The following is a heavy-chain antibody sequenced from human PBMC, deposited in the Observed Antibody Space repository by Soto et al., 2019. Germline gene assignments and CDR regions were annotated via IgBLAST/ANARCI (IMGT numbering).Heavy chain of an antibody. CDR2: ISTYNGDT. J-gene: IGHJ6*02. CDR1: GYTFTTSG. D-gene: IGHD1-26*01. CDR3: ARQGSWPYYYYGLDV. V-gene: IGHV1-18*01. Sequence: QVQLVQSGPEVKKPGASVKVSCEASGYTFTTSGISWVRQAPGQGLEWMGWISTYNGDTNSAQKFQGRVTMTADTSXGTVYMELMSLKSDDTAVYYCARQGSWPYYYYGLDVWGQGTTVTVSS.